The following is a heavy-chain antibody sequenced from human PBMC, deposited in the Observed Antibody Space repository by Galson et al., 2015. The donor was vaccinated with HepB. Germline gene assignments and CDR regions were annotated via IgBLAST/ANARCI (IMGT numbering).Heavy chain of an antibody. Sequence: SVKVSCKASGYTFTNYAINWVRQAPGQGLEWMGWIDTHTGNPTYAQGFTGRFVFSLDTSVNTAYLQISSVKAEDTAVYYCARGYSSGWSPPYWFGPWGQGTLVTASS. D-gene: IGHD6-19*01. V-gene: IGHV7-4-1*02. CDR2: IDTHTGNP. J-gene: IGHJ5*02. CDR3: ARGYSSGWSPPYWFGP. CDR1: GYTFTNYA.